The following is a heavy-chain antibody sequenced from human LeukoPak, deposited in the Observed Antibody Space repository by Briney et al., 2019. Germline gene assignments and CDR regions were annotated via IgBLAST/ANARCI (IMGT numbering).Heavy chain of an antibody. CDR2: IYYSGST. CDR1: GGSISSYY. J-gene: IGHJ3*02. CDR3: ASLSSSWFMGAFDI. Sequence: SETLSLTCTVSGGSISSYYWSWIRQPPGKGLEWIGYIYYSGSTNYNPSLKSRVTISVDTSKNQFSLKLSSVTAADTAVYYCASLSSSWFMGAFDIWGQGTMVTVSS. D-gene: IGHD6-13*01. V-gene: IGHV4-59*08.